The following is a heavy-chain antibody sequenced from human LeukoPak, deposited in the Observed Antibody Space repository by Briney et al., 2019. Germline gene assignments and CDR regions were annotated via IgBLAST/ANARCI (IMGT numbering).Heavy chain of an antibody. Sequence: GGSLRLSCAASGFTFTSYAMSWVRQAPGKGLEWVSAISGSGGSTYCADSVKGRFTIPRDNSKNTLYLQMNSLRADDTTAYYCAKNFEMAPRGDYYYYYGMDVWGQGPTVTVSS. CDR3: AKNFEMAPRGDYYYYYGMDV. CDR2: ISGSGGST. D-gene: IGHD5-24*01. CDR1: GFTFTSYA. J-gene: IGHJ6*02. V-gene: IGHV3-23*01.